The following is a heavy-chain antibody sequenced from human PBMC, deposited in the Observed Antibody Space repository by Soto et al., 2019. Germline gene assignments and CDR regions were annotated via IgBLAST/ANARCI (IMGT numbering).Heavy chain of an antibody. Sequence: QLQLQESGSGLVNPSQTLSLTCAVSGGSISSGGYSWSWIRQPPVKGLEWIGYIYHSGSTYYNPSLQSRVTLSVDRFMNPFSLTLISVTAADTAVYYCRLGAYGMDVWGQGTTVTVSS. CDR3: RLGAYGMDV. D-gene: IGHD1-26*01. J-gene: IGHJ6*02. CDR2: IYHSGST. V-gene: IGHV4-30-2*01. CDR1: GGSISSGGYS.